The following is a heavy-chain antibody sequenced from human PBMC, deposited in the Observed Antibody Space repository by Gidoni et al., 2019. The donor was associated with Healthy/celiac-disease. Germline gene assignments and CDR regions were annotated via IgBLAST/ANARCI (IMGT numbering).Heavy chain of an antibody. V-gene: IGHV1-3*01. Sequence: QVQLVQSGAEVKKPGASVKVSCKAAGYTFTSYAMHWVRQAPGQRLEWMGWINAGNGNTKYSQKFQGRVTITRDTSASTAYMELSSLRSEDTAVYYCAREDGFGAFDIWGQGTMVTVSS. CDR1: GYTFTSYA. J-gene: IGHJ3*02. CDR2: INAGNGNT. D-gene: IGHD3-16*01. CDR3: AREDGFGAFDI.